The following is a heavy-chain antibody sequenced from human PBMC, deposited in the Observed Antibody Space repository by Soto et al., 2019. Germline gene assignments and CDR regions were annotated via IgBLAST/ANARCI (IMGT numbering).Heavy chain of an antibody. V-gene: IGHV1-3*01. CDR1: GYTFTSYA. CDR2: INAGNCNT. Sequence: ASVKVSCKASGYTFTSYAMHWVRQAPGQRLEWMGWINAGNCNTKYSQKFQGRVTITRDTSASTAYMELSSLRSEDTAVYYCARGAYLNWFDPWGQGTLVTVSS. J-gene: IGHJ5*02. CDR3: ARGAYLNWFDP.